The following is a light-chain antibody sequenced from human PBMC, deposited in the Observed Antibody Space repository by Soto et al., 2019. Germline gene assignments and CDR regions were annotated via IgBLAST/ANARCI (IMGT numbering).Light chain of an antibody. CDR3: QQYNNWPPIT. Sequence: SPATLSVSPGEGTTLSCRASQSVSSNLAWYQQKPGQAPRLLIYGASTRATGIPARFSGSGSGTEFTLTISSLQSEDFAVYFCQQYNNWPPITFGQGTRLEIK. J-gene: IGKJ5*01. CDR2: GAS. V-gene: IGKV3-15*01. CDR1: QSVSSN.